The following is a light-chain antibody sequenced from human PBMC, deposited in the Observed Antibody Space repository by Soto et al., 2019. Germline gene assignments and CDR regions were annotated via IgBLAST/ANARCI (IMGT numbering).Light chain of an antibody. CDR1: PRVSSS. Sequence: EIVLTQSPATLSLSPGERATLSCRASPRVSSSLAWYQQKPGQAPRLLIYDASNRATGIPARFSGSGSGTNFSLTISSLEPVYFAVYYCQQSSNWPPTFGQGTKQEIK. V-gene: IGKV3-11*01. CDR2: DAS. CDR3: QQSSNWPPT. J-gene: IGKJ2*01.